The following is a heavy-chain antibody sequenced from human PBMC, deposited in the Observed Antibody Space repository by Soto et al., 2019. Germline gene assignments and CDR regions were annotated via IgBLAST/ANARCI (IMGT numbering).Heavy chain of an antibody. V-gene: IGHV3-33*01. CDR1: GFTFSSYG. J-gene: IGHJ2*01. CDR3: ARDVMVTAMVMWYFDF. D-gene: IGHD2-21*02. CDR2: IWYDGSNK. Sequence: QVQLVESGGGVVQPGRSLRLSCAASGFTFSSYGMHWVRQAPGKGLEWVAVIWYDGSNKYYADSVKGRFTISRDNSKNTLYLQMNSLRAEDTAVYYCARDVMVTAMVMWYFDFWGRGTLVTVSS.